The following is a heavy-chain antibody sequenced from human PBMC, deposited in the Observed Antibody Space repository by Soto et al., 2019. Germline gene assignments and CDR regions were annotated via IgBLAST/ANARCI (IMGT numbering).Heavy chain of an antibody. J-gene: IGHJ5*02. Sequence: SETLSLTCAVYGGSFSGYYWSWIRQPPGKGLEWIGEINHSGSTNYNPSLKRRVTISVDTSKNQFSLKLSSVTAADTAVYYCARVGRTNWFDPWGQGTLVTVSS. D-gene: IGHD1-26*01. V-gene: IGHV4-34*01. CDR1: GGSFSGYY. CDR2: INHSGST. CDR3: ARVGRTNWFDP.